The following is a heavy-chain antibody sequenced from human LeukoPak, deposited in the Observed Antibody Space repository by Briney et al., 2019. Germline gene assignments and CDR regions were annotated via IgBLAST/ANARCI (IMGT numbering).Heavy chain of an antibody. CDR3: AIGVGATPMDYYYYYMDV. CDR1: GYTFTVYY. CDR2: ISPNSGGT. V-gene: IGHV1-2*02. D-gene: IGHD1-26*01. J-gene: IGHJ6*03. Sequence: GASVKVSCKASGYTFTVYYMHWVRQAPGQGLEWMGWISPNSGGTNYAQKFQGRVTVTRDTSISTAYMELSRLRSDDTAVYYCAIGVGATPMDYYYYYMDVWGKGTTVTVSS.